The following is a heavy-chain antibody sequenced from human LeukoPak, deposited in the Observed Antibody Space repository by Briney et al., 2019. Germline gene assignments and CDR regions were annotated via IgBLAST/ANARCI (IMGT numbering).Heavy chain of an antibody. J-gene: IGHJ4*02. CDR3: TRDPYSGLFDY. CDR2: INSDGSST. Sequence: PGGSLRLSCAASGFTFSSYWMHWVRQAPGKGLEWVSPINSDGSSTSYADSVKGRFTISRDNTKNTLYLQMNSLRAEDTAVYYCTRDPYSGLFDYWGQGTLVTVSS. CDR1: GFTFSSYW. V-gene: IGHV3-74*01. D-gene: IGHD4-11*01.